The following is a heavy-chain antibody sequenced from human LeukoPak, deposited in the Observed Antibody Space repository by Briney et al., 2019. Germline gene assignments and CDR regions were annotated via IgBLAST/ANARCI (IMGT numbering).Heavy chain of an antibody. CDR2: INSDGSST. Sequence: GGSLRLSCAASGFTFSSYWMHWVRQAPGKGLVWVSRINSDGSSTSYADSVKGRFTISRDNAKNTLYLQMNSLRAEDTAVYYCARDNPHCSGGSCYSAGYDGMDVWGQGTTVTVPS. V-gene: IGHV3-74*01. CDR3: ARDNPHCSGGSCYSAGYDGMDV. D-gene: IGHD2-15*01. J-gene: IGHJ6*02. CDR1: GFTFSSYW.